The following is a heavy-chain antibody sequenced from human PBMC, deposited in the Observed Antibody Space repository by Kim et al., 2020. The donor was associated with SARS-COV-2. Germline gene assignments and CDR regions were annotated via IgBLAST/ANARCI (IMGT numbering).Heavy chain of an antibody. Sequence: GGSLRLSCAASGLTFSIYGMNWVRQAPGKGLEWVSMIWYDGSRKYYADSVTGRFTISRDNSNDMVYLQMNSLRADDTGVYYCARDRGTRHLDSWGQGTLLTFST. V-gene: IGHV3-33*01. CDR3: ARDRGTRHLDS. CDR2: IWYDGSRK. CDR1: GLTFSIYG. J-gene: IGHJ4*02.